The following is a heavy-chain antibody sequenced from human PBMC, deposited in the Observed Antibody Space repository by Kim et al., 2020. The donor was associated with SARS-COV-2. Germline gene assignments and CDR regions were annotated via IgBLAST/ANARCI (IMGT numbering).Heavy chain of an antibody. CDR1: GGSISSGYYY. CDR2: IYYSGST. J-gene: IGHJ6*02. Sequence: SETLSLTCTVSGGSISSGYYYWSWLRQHPGQGLEWIGYIYYSGSTYYYPTLKSRVTISVDTSKNQVPLKLRTVTAADTSVYYCPRGAEISSGWCGGLYYDGMDVGGQGTTVTVSS. D-gene: IGHD6-13*01. CDR3: PRGAEISSGWCGGLYYDGMDV. V-gene: IGHV4-31*03.